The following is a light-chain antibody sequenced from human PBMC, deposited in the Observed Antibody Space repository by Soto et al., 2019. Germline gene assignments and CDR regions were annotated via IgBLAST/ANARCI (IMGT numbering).Light chain of an antibody. Sequence: EIVLTQSPGTLSLSPGESATLSCRASQSVSSADLTWYKQKPGQDPCLLIHGAASRATGISDRFSGSGSGTDFIPTITSRQPEDFAVYCCLQYGISVPWRLGHGT. CDR2: GAA. CDR1: QSVSSAD. CDR3: LQYGISVPWR. J-gene: IGKJ1*01. V-gene: IGKV3-20*01.